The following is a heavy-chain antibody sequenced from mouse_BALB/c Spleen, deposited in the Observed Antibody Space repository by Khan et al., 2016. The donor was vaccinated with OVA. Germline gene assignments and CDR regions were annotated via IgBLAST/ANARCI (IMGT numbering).Heavy chain of an antibody. J-gene: IGHJ3*01. CDR2: ISTYYGDA. Sequence: VQLVESGAELVRPGVSVKISCKGSGYTFTDFAMHWVKQSHAKSLEWLGVISTYYGDADYNQKFKGKATMTVDKSSSTAYMELARLTSEDSAIYYCARGSGNSRFAYWGQGTLVTVSA. D-gene: IGHD1-3*01. CDR1: GYTFTDFA. CDR3: ARGSGNSRFAY. V-gene: IGHV1S137*01.